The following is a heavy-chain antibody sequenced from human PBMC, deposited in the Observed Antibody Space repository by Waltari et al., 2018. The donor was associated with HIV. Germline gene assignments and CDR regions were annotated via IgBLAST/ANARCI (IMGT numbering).Heavy chain of an antibody. CDR2: IYTSGST. D-gene: IGHD5-18*01. CDR1: GGSLSSGNYS. V-gene: IGHV4-61*02. J-gene: IGHJ4*02. Sequence: QVQLQESGPGLVKPSQTLSLTCTVSGGSLSSGNYSWKWLRQPAGKGLEWIGRIYTSGSTNYNPSLKSRVTISVDTSKNQFSLKLSSVTAADTAVYYCAREDTAMVYYFDYWGQGTLVTVSS. CDR3: AREDTAMVYYFDY.